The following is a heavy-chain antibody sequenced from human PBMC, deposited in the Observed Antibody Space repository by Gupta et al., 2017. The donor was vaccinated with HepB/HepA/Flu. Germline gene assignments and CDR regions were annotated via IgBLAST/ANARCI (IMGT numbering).Heavy chain of an antibody. J-gene: IGHJ6*02. D-gene: IGHD6-19*01. CDR3: AKDTIRLAGPGLDDYGMDG. V-gene: IGHV3-9*01. CDR1: GFTFDDFA. Sequence: VPPGRSLRLSCPSSGFTFDDFAMHWVRQGPGTGLEWVAGISWNSGRVDYVDSVKGRFTISRDNAKSSLYLEMNSLRGEDTALYYCAKDTIRLAGPGLDDYGMDGRGLGTTVIVSS. CDR2: ISWNSGRV.